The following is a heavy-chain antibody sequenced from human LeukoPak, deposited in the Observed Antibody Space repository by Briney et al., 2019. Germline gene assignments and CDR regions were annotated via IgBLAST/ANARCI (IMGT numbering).Heavy chain of an antibody. J-gene: IGHJ4*02. CDR3: ARDWSAYYDFWSGYSAPFDY. Sequence: ASVKVSCKASGYTFTGYYMHWVRQAPGQGLEWIGRINPNSGGTNYAQKFQGRVTMTRDTSISTAYMELSRLRSDDTAVYYCARDWSAYYDFWSGYSAPFDYWGQGTLVTVSS. V-gene: IGHV1-2*06. D-gene: IGHD3-3*01. CDR2: INPNSGGT. CDR1: GYTFTGYY.